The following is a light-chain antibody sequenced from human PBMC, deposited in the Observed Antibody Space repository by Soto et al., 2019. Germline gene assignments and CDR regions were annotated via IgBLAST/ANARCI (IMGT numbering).Light chain of an antibody. V-gene: IGLV1-51*02. J-gene: IGLJ2*01. CDR1: TSNIGNNY. CDR2: ENN. Sequence: QSVLTQPPSVSAAPGQRFTISCSGTTSNIGNNYVSWYQQFPGTAPKLLIYENNRRPSGIPDRFSGSKSGTSATLHISGLQTGDEAIYFCGTWDNRLKTVFGGGTKLTVL. CDR3: GTWDNRLKTV.